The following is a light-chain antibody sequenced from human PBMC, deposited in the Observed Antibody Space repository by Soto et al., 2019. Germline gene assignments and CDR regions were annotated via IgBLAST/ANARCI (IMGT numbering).Light chain of an antibody. CDR2: DES. V-gene: IGLV3-21*02. CDR1: NIGSKT. Sequence: YELTQPPSVSVAPGQTARMTCGGDNIGSKTVHWYQQKSGQAPVLVVYDESDRPSGIPERFSGSNSGNTATLTISRVEAGDEADYYCQVWHSSSDHYVFGTGTK. CDR3: QVWHSSSDHYV. J-gene: IGLJ1*01.